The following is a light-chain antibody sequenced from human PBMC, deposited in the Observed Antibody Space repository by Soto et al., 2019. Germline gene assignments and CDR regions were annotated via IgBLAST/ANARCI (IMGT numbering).Light chain of an antibody. CDR3: SSYTSSTAYV. V-gene: IGLV2-14*01. CDR2: EVS. CDR1: SGDVDAFDY. Sequence: QSALTQPASVSGSPGQSITISCTGTSGDVDAFDYVSWYQQHPGKAPKLMVYEVSNRPSGVSNRFSGSKSGNTASLTISGLQAEDEADYYCSSYTSSTAYVFGTGTKVTVL. J-gene: IGLJ1*01.